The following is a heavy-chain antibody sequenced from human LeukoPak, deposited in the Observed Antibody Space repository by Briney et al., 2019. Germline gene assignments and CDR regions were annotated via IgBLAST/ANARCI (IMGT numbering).Heavy chain of an antibody. CDR3: ARPHAPTVTTSGVHWFDP. J-gene: IGHJ5*02. D-gene: IGHD4-11*01. CDR2: IYYRGST. V-gene: IGHV4-39*01. Sequence: SETLSLTCTVSGGSISSSSYYWGWIRQPPGKGLEWIGSIYYRGSTYYNPSLKSRVTISVDTSKNQFSLKLSSVTAADTAVYYCARPHAPTVTTSGVHWFDPWGQGTLVTVSS. CDR1: GGSISSSSYY.